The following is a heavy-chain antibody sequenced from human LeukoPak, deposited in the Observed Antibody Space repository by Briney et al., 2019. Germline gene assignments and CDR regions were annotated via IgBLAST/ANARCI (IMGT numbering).Heavy chain of an antibody. CDR1: GYTFTSYG. V-gene: IGHV1-18*01. CDR3: ARVLQDDSSGYYYVWFDP. J-gene: IGHJ5*02. CDR2: ISAYNGNT. Sequence: EASVKVSCKASGYTFTSYGISWVRQAPGQGLEWMGWISAYNGNTNYAQKLQGRVTMTTDTSTSTAYMELRSLRSDDTAVYYCARVLQDDSSGYYYVWFDPWGQETLVTVSS. D-gene: IGHD3-22*01.